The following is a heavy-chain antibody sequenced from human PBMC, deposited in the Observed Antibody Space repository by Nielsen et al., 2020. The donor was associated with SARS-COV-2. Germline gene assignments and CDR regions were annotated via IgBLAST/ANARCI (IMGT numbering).Heavy chain of an antibody. CDR1: GGSISSSSYY. CDR2: IYYSGST. D-gene: IGHD6-6*01. V-gene: IGHV4-39*01. J-gene: IGHJ6*03. CDR3: ARHRLSYSSSSSYYYYYMDV. Sequence: GSLRLSCTVPGGSISSSSYYWGWIRQPPGKGLEWIGSIYYSGSTYYNPSLKSRVTISVDTSKNQFSLKLSSVTAADTAVYYCARHRLSYSSSSSYYYYYMDVWGKGTTVTVSS.